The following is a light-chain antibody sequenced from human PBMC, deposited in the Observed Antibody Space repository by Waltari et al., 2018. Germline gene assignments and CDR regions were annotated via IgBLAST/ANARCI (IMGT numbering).Light chain of an antibody. Sequence: EIVLTQSPGTLSLSPGASATLSCRASQRVTTSYLAWYQQKPGQAPRLLIYGASSRATGIPDRFSGSGSGTDFTLTISSLQPEDFATYFCQQSYTTPYTFGQGTKLEIK. J-gene: IGKJ2*01. CDR1: QRVTTSY. CDR3: QQSYTTPYT. CDR2: GAS. V-gene: IGKV3-20*01.